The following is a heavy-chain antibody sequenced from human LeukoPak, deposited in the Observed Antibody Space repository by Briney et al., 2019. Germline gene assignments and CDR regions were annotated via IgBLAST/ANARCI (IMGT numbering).Heavy chain of an antibody. V-gene: IGHV4-59*01. J-gene: IGHJ3*02. Sequence: SETLSLTCTVSGGSISSYYWSWIRQPPGKGLEWIGYIYYSGSTNYNPSLKSRVTISVDTSKNQFSLKLSSVTAADTAVYYCATRHSIGYYASPAPFDIRGQGTMVTVSS. CDR1: GGSISSYY. D-gene: IGHD3-22*01. CDR3: ATRHSIGYYASPAPFDI. CDR2: IYYSGST.